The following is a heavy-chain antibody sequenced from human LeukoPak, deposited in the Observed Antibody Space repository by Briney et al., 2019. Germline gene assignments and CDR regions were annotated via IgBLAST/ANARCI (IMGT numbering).Heavy chain of an antibody. V-gene: IGHV4-59*01. J-gene: IGHJ4*02. Sequence: SESLSLTCTVPGDSISSYFWSWIRQPPGKGLEWIGYMHNGVQSNYNPSLKSRVTISGDTSKNQFSLKLTSVTAADTAIYYCAATIKRDYGDTNLDYWGQGTLVSVSS. CDR1: GDSISSYF. CDR3: AATIKRDYGDTNLDY. D-gene: IGHD4/OR15-4a*01. CDR2: MHNGVQS.